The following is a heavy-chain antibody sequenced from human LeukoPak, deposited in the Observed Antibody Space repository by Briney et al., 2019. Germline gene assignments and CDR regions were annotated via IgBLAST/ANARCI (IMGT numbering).Heavy chain of an antibody. V-gene: IGHV4-59*01. J-gene: IGHJ6*02. CDR2: TYYSGST. CDR1: GGSLSSYY. D-gene: IGHD2-2*01. Sequence: SETLSLTCTVSGGSLSSYYWSWIRQPPGKGLEWIGYTYYSGSTNYNPSLKSRVTISVDTSKNQFSLKLSSVTAADTAVYYCARVTPAALAYYGMDVWGQGTTVTVSS. CDR3: ARVTPAALAYYGMDV.